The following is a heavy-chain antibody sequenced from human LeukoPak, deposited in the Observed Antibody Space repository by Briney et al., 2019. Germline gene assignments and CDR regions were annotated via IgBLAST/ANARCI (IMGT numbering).Heavy chain of an antibody. Sequence: RTGGSLRLSCAGSGFIFDDYGMSWVRQAPGKGLEWVSGISWNGGDTGYGDSVKGRFTISRDNAKNSLYLQMNSLRAEDTALYYCARDRGSGRYPAGDHWGQGTLVTVSS. V-gene: IGHV3-20*04. CDR1: GFIFDDYG. J-gene: IGHJ4*02. CDR3: ARDRGSGRYPAGDH. D-gene: IGHD1-26*01. CDR2: ISWNGGDT.